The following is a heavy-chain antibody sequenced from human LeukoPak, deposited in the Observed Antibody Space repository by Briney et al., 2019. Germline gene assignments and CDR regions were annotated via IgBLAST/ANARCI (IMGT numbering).Heavy chain of an antibody. J-gene: IGHJ4*02. CDR3: ARDSYYYDH. Sequence: PGGSLRLSCAASGFSFSAYPMHWVRQAPGKRLEYVSAITSDGGSTYYANSVKGRFTISRDNSRNTLYLQIGSLRAEDMAVYYCARDSYYYDHWGQGTLVTVSS. CDR1: GFSFSAYP. V-gene: IGHV3-64*01. CDR2: ITSDGGST.